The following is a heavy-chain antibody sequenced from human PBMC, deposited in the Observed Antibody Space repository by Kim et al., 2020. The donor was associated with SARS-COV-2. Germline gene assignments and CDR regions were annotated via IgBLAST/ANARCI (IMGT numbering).Heavy chain of an antibody. D-gene: IGHD4-17*01. CDR2: IYYSGST. Sequence: SETLSLTCTVSGGSISSSSYYWGWIRQPPGKGLEWIGSIYYSGSTYYNPSLKSRVTISVDTSKNQFSLKLSSVTAADTAVYYCARNTFPTVTTRPGVPVDYWGQGTLVTVSS. CDR3: ARNTFPTVTTRPGVPVDY. CDR1: GGSISSSSYY. J-gene: IGHJ4*02. V-gene: IGHV4-39*01.